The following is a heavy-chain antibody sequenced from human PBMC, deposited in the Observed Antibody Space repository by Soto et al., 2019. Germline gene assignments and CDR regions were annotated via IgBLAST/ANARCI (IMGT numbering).Heavy chain of an antibody. CDR2: MNPNSGNT. J-gene: IGHJ4*02. V-gene: IGHV1-8*01. D-gene: IGHD3-3*01. Sequence: QVQLVQSGAEVKKPGASVKVSCKASGYSFPGYDINWVRQATGQGLEWMGWMNPNSGNTGYAQKFQXXVXMXXNTSISTAYMELSSLRSEDAAVYYCAREKSGYYDYWGRGTLVTVSS. CDR1: GYSFPGYD. CDR3: AREKSGYYDY.